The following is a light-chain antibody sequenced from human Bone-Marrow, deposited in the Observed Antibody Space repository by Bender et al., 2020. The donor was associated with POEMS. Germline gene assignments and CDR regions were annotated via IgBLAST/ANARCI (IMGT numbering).Light chain of an antibody. CDR3: SSYTTSTTLV. CDR2: ETT. V-gene: IGLV2-14*02. J-gene: IGLJ2*01. CDR1: SNDVGGYYL. Sequence: QSALTQPASVSGSPGQSISLSCTGSSNDVGGYYLVSWYQQVPGKAPKLIIYETTKRPSGVSDRFSASKSGNTATLTVSGLQAEDEADYYCSSYTTSTTLVFGGGTHLTVL.